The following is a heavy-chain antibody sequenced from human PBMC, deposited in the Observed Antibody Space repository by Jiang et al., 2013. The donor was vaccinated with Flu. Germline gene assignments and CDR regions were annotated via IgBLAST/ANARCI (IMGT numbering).Heavy chain of an antibody. Sequence: GGGLVQPGGSLRLSCAVSGLAVNNNYMTWVRQAPGKGLEWVSFISSGGNTYYADFVEGRFTISRDNSKNTVYLQVTSLTAEDSAMYYCARDKRRYFDFWGQG. J-gene: IGHJ4*02. CDR1: GLAVNNNY. CDR3: ARDKRRYFDF. V-gene: IGHV3-53*01. CDR2: ISSGGNT.